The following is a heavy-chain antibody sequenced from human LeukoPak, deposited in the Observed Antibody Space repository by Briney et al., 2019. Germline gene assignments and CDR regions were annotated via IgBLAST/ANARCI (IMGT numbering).Heavy chain of an antibody. V-gene: IGHV1-46*01. J-gene: IGHJ4*02. D-gene: IGHD6-6*01. CDR3: ARAGSSTLYYFDY. CDR1: GYTFTSYY. Sequence: ASVTVSCKASGYTFTSYYMHWVRQAPGQGLEWMRIINPSGGSTSYAQKFQGRVTMTRDTSTSTVYMELSSLRSEDTAVYYCARAGSSTLYYFDYWGQGTLVTVSS. CDR2: INPSGGST.